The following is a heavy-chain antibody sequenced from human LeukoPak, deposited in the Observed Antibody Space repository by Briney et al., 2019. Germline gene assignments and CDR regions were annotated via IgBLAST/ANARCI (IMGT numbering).Heavy chain of an antibody. CDR1: GFTFSSYE. D-gene: IGHD2-15*01. Sequence: GGSLRLSCAASGFTFSSYEMNWVRQAPGKGLEWVSYISSSSSTIYYADSVKGRFTISRDNAKNSLYLQMNSLRAEDTAVYYCAKWGCSGGSCYPFDYWGQGTLVTVSS. CDR2: ISSSSSTI. J-gene: IGHJ4*02. CDR3: AKWGCSGGSCYPFDY. V-gene: IGHV3-48*03.